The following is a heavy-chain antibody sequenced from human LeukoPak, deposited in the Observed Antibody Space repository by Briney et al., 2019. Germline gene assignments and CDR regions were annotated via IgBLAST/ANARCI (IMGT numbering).Heavy chain of an antibody. J-gene: IGHJ4*02. CDR2: IYSGGST. CDR1: GDSISSVSYC. V-gene: IGHV4-39*07. Sequence: SETLSLTCTVSGDSISSVSYCWGWIRQPPGKGLEWIGTIYSGGSTYYNPSLKSRGTISVDTSNNQFSLKLSSVTAADTAVYYCTQGGELMNYWGQGTLVTVSS. CDR3: TQGGELMNY. D-gene: IGHD1-7*01.